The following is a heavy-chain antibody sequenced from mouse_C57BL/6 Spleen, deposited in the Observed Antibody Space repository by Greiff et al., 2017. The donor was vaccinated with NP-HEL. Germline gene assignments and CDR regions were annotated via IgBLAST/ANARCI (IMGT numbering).Heavy chain of an antibody. Sequence: VQLQQPGAELVRPGTSVKLSCKASGYTFTSYWMHWVKQRPGQGLEWIGVIDPSDSYTNYNQKFKGKATLTVDTSSSTAYMQLSSLTSEDSAVYYCARERGYEFAYWGQGTLVTVSA. CDR3: ARERGYEFAY. V-gene: IGHV1-59*01. CDR2: IDPSDSYT. D-gene: IGHD2-2*01. J-gene: IGHJ3*01. CDR1: GYTFTSYW.